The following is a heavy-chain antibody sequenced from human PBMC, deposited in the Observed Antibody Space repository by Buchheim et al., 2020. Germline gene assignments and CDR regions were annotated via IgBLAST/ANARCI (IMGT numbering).Heavy chain of an antibody. CDR3: AKDGFIYGSYFDY. D-gene: IGHD5-18*01. CDR2: VSHDGSKK. Sequence: QVQLVESGGGVVQPGRSLRLSCTASGFTFSNYGMHWVRQAPGKGLEWLAVVSHDGSKKYYADSLKGRLTISRDNSKNTVFLQVNSLRAGDTGVYYCAKDGFIYGSYFDYWGQGTL. V-gene: IGHV3-30*18. CDR1: GFTFSNYG. J-gene: IGHJ4*02.